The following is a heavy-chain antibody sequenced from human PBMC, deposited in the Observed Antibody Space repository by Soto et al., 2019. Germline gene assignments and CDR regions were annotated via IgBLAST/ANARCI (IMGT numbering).Heavy chain of an antibody. CDR1: GFTFSSYA. J-gene: IGHJ3*02. CDR3: AKDDCSGGSCQYAFDI. D-gene: IGHD2-15*01. Sequence: GGSLRLSCAASGFTFSSYAMSWVRQAPGKGLEWVSAISGSGGSTYYADSVKGRFTISRDNSKNTLYLQMNSLRAEDTAVYYCAKDDCSGGSCQYAFDIWGQGTMVT. V-gene: IGHV3-23*01. CDR2: ISGSGGST.